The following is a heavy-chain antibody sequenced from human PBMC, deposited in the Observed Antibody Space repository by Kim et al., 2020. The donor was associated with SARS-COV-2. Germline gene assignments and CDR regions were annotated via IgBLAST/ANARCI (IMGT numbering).Heavy chain of an antibody. Sequence: SQTLSLTCAISGDSVSSNSAAWNWIRQSPSRGLEWLGRTYYRSKWYNDYAVSVKSRITINPDTSKNQFSLQLNSVTPEDTAVYYCARDLPGDSGWYSSGLFYWGQGTLVTVSS. V-gene: IGHV6-1*01. CDR1: GDSVSSNSAA. D-gene: IGHD6-19*01. J-gene: IGHJ4*02. CDR3: ARDLPGDSGWYSSGLFY. CDR2: TYYRSKWYN.